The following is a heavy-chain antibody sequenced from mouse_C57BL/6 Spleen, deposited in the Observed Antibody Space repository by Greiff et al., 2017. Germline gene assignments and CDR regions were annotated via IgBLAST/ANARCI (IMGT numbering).Heavy chain of an antibody. CDR3: ARPSDSSGYSWFAY. D-gene: IGHD3-2*01. CDR2: INPNNGGT. Sequence: VQLQQSGPELVKPGASVKMSCKASGYTFTDYNMHWVKQSHGKSLEWIGYINPNNGGTSYNQKFKGKATLTVNKSSSTAYMELRSLTSEDSADYYCARPSDSSGYSWFAYWGQGTLVTVSA. J-gene: IGHJ3*01. V-gene: IGHV1-22*01. CDR1: GYTFTDYN.